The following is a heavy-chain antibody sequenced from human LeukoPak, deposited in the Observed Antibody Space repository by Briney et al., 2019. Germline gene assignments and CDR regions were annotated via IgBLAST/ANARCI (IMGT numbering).Heavy chain of an antibody. CDR1: VGSFSVYY. V-gene: IGHV4-34*01. J-gene: IGHJ4*02. CDR2: INHSVST. CDR3: ARGATGVDIVATIPLPFDY. Sequence: PSETLSLTYAVYVGSFSVYYWSWIRHPPGKGREWIGEINHSVSTNYNPSLKSRVTISVDTSQNQFSLTLSSVTAAATAVYYCARGATGVDIVATIPLPFDYWGQGTLVTVSS. D-gene: IGHD5-12*01.